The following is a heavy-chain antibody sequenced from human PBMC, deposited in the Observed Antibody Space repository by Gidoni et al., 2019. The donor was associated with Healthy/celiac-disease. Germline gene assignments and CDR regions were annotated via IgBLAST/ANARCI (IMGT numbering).Heavy chain of an antibody. CDR1: GFTFSSYS. CDR2: ISSSSSYI. D-gene: IGHD3-22*01. Sequence: EVQLVESGGGLVKPGGSLRLSCAASGFTFSSYSMNWVRQAPGKGLEWVSSISSSSSYIYYADSVKGRFTISRDNAKNSLYLQMNSLRAEDTAVYYCARDSEPLTNNYYDSSGYMAFDIWGQGTMVTVSS. CDR3: ARDSEPLTNNYYDSSGYMAFDI. J-gene: IGHJ3*02. V-gene: IGHV3-21*01.